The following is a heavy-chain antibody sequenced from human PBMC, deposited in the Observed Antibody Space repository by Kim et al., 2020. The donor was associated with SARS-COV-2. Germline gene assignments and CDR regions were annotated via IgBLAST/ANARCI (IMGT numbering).Heavy chain of an antibody. D-gene: IGHD3-22*01. CDR2: VNTNNNNT. J-gene: IGHJ6*02. CDR3: AREEFMAGYGMDV. V-gene: IGHV1-3*04. Sequence: ASVKVSCKASGYTFTDYGLHWVRQAPGQRLEWMGWVNTNNNNTKYSQTFQGRLTLTWDTSANTGYMELTSLRSEETAVYYCAREEFMAGYGMDVWGQGTTVTVSS. CDR1: GYTFTDYG.